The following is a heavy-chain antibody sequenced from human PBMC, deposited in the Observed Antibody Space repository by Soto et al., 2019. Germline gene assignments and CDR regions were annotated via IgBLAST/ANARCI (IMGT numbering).Heavy chain of an antibody. CDR2: INGDGSAI. V-gene: IGHV3-74*01. Sequence: EVQLVESGGGLVQPGGSLRLSCAASGFTFSSYWMHWVRQAPGKGLVWVSRINGDGSAIGYADSVKGRFTISRDNAKNMLYLQMNSLRGEETAVYYCARYLVYGSGSMGHWGQGTLVTVSS. D-gene: IGHD3-10*01. J-gene: IGHJ1*01. CDR3: ARYLVYGSGSMGH. CDR1: GFTFSSYW.